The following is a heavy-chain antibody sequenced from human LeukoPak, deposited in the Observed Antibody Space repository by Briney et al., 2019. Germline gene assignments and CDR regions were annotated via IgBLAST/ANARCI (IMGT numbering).Heavy chain of an antibody. J-gene: IGHJ3*02. CDR3: ARLHLSIGERKEDAFDI. D-gene: IGHD5/OR15-5a*01. Sequence: PSETLFLTCTVSGGSISNYFWSWIRQPPGKGLEWIGNINYSGSTNYNPSLKSRVTMSVDTSKDQFSLKLSSVTAADTAVYYCARLHLSIGERKEDAFDIWGQGTMVTVSS. CDR1: GGSISNYF. V-gene: IGHV4-59*08. CDR2: INYSGST.